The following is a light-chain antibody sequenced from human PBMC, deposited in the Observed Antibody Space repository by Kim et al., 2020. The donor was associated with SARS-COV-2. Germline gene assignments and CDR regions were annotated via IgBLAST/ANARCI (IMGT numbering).Light chain of an antibody. CDR2: AAS. Sequence: SAAVGDRVTITCRARQGIRNYLAWYQQKPGKVPKLLIYAASTLQSGVPSRFSGSGSGTDFTLTISSLQPEDVATYYCQKYNSAPLTFGGGTKLEI. CDR3: QKYNSAPLT. V-gene: IGKV1-27*01. CDR1: QGIRNY. J-gene: IGKJ4*01.